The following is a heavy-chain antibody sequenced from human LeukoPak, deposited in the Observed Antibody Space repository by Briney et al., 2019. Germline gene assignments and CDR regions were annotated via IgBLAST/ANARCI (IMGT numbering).Heavy chain of an antibody. V-gene: IGHV4-59*01. Sequence: SETLPLTCTDSGGTTSSYYWNWMRQPPGKGLEWMGHIYYTWSTTYNPSLNRRGTISKDPSKNHLSLKLTSVPPADTAVYYFLRDSSLVPAVSVYWGQGTLVIVSS. J-gene: IGHJ4*02. CDR2: IYYTWST. CDR1: GGTTSSYY. D-gene: IGHD2-2*01. CDR3: LRDSSLVPAVSVY.